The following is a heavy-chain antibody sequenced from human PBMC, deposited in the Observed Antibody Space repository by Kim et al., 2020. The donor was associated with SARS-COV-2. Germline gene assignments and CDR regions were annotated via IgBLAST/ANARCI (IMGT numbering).Heavy chain of an antibody. V-gene: IGHV3-21*01. CDR1: GFTFSSYS. J-gene: IGHJ4*02. CDR3: ARAYSSGWAYFDY. Sequence: GGSLRLSCAAPGFTFSSYSMNWVRQAPGKGLEWVSSISSSSSYIYYADSVKGRFTISRDNAKNSLYLQMNSLRAEDTAVYYCARAYSSGWAYFDYWGQGTLVTVSS. D-gene: IGHD6-19*01. CDR2: ISSSSSYI.